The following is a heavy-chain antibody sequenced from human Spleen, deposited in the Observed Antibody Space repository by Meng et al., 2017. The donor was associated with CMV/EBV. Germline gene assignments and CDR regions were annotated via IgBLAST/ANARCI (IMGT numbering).Heavy chain of an antibody. CDR1: GFTFGDYG. J-gene: IGHJ6*02. V-gene: IGHV3-20*04. CDR2: INWNGGRA. Sequence: GGSLRLSCAASGFTFGDYGMSWVRQAPGKGLEWVSAINWNGGRAGYADSVKGRFTISRDNAKNSLYLQMDSLRAEDTALYYCARDGDYSKGFYYYYGLEVWGQGTTVTVSS. D-gene: IGHD4-11*01. CDR3: ARDGDYSKGFYYYYGLEV.